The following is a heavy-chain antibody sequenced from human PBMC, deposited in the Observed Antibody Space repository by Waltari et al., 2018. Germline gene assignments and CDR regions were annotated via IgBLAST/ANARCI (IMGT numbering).Heavy chain of an antibody. D-gene: IGHD6-13*01. CDR2: INHSGST. J-gene: IGHJ3*02. Sequence: QVQLQQWGAGLLKPSETLSLTCAVYGGSFSGYYWSWIRQPPGKGLEWIGEINHSGSTNHNPSLKSRVTISVDTSKNQFSLKLSSVTAADTAVYYCARGDGAAAGTAFDIWGQGTMVTVSS. V-gene: IGHV4-34*01. CDR1: GGSFSGYY. CDR3: ARGDGAAAGTAFDI.